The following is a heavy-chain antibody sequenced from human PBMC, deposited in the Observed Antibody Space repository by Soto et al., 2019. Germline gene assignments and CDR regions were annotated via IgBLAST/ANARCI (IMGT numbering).Heavy chain of an antibody. D-gene: IGHD1-26*01. CDR3: ARDTGGSYDF. J-gene: IGHJ4*02. V-gene: IGHV3-72*01. CDR2: TRNKASNYAS. CDR1: GFRFSDYY. Sequence: EVQLVESGGGLVQPGGSLRLSCTASGFRFSDYYMDWVRQLPGKGLEWVGRTRNKASNYASEYAPSLKGRLTISRHDSEDSMFLQLKSLKIEDTAVYYCARDTGGSYDFWGQGALVTVSS.